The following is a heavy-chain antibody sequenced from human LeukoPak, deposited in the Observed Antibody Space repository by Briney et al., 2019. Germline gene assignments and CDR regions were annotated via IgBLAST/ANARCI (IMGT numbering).Heavy chain of an antibody. V-gene: IGHV3-23*01. D-gene: IGHD2-15*01. CDR3: AKRVDCSAGNCYWLFDY. J-gene: IGHJ4*02. Sequence: GRSLRLSCAASGFRLSNHAMHWVRQAPGKGLEWVSSISGSGGSTYYADSVKGRFTISRDNSENTLYLQMNSLRAEDTAVYYCAKRVDCSAGNCYWLFDYWGQGTLVTVSS. CDR1: GFRLSNHA. CDR2: ISGSGGST.